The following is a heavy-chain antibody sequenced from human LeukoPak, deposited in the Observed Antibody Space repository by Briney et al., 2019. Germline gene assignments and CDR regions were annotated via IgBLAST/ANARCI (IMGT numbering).Heavy chain of an antibody. V-gene: IGHV4-59*01. CDR1: GGSISSYY. CDR3: ARARIVGSNWFDP. J-gene: IGHJ5*02. Sequence: SETLSLTCTVSGGSISSYYWSWIRQPPGKGLEWIGYIYYSGSTNYNPSLKSRVTISVDTSKNQFSLKLSSVTAADTAVYYCARARIVGSNWFDPWGQGTLVTVSS. CDR2: IYYSGST. D-gene: IGHD1-26*01.